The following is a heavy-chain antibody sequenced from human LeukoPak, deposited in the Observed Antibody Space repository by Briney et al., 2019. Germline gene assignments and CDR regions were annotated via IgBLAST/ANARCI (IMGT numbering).Heavy chain of an antibody. D-gene: IGHD5-18*01. Sequence: PSETLSLICAVYGGSFSGYYWSWIRQPPGKGLEWIGEINHSGSTNYNPSLKSRVTISVDTSKNQFSLKLSSVTAADTAVYYCARGLGCSYGYDYWGQGTLVTVSS. CDR1: GGSFSGYY. CDR2: INHSGST. J-gene: IGHJ4*02. CDR3: ARGLGCSYGYDY. V-gene: IGHV4-34*01.